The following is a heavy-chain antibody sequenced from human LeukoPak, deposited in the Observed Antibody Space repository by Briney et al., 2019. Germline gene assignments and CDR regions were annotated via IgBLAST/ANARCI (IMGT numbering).Heavy chain of an antibody. D-gene: IGHD5-12*01. V-gene: IGHV1-24*01. J-gene: IGHJ5*02. CDR2: FDPEVGET. CDR1: GHTLIELT. CDR3: ATRHVASNWFDP. Sequence: ASVKVSCKVSGHTLIELTIHWVRQAPGQGREWMGGFDPEVGETIYARNFRGRVTMTEDTSTVTGYMELRSLTSEDTAVYYSATRHVASNWFDPWGEGTLVTVSS.